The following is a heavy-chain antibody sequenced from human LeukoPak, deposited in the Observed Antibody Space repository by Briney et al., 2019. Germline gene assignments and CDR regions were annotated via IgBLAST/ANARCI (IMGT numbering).Heavy chain of an antibody. J-gene: IGHJ4*02. D-gene: IGHD2-2*02. CDR1: GFTFSSYA. Sequence: GGSLRLSCAASGFTFSSYAMSWVRQAPGKGLEWVSGIGGSGGGTYYADSVKGRFTISRDNSKNTLYLQVNSLRAEDTAFYYCAKQKTYTATYNYFDYWGQGTLVAVSS. CDR3: AKQKTYTATYNYFDY. CDR2: IGGSGGGT. V-gene: IGHV3-23*01.